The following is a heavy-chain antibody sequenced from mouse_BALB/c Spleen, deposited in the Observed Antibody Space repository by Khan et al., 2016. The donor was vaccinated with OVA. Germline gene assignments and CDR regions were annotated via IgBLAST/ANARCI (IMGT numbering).Heavy chain of an antibody. D-gene: IGHD2-14*01. J-gene: IGHJ4*01. Sequence: VQLQESGAELARPGASVKMSCKASGYTFTSYTMHWVKQRPGQGLEWIGYINPRSGYTIYNQKFKDKATLTADISSSTAYMQLSSLTSDDSAVYYCARRTTGYAMDYWGQGTSVTVSS. CDR2: INPRSGYT. CDR3: ARRTTGYAMDY. CDR1: GYTFTSYT. V-gene: IGHV1-4*01.